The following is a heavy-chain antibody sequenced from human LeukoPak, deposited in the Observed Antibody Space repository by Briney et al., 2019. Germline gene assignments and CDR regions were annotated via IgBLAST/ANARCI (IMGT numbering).Heavy chain of an antibody. CDR1: GFTFSNYA. V-gene: IGHV3-23*01. CDR2: ISGSGGST. J-gene: IGHJ4*02. CDR3: AKAQRNYYDSSGTGVFDY. D-gene: IGHD3-22*01. Sequence: LSGGSLRLSCAASGFTFSNYAMRWVRQAPGKGLEWVSAISGSGGSTYYADSVKGRFTISRANSKNTLYLQMNSLRAEDTAVYYCAKAQRNYYDSSGTGVFDYWGQGTLVTVSS.